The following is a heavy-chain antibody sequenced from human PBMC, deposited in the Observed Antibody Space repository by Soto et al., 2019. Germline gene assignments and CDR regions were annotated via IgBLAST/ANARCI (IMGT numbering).Heavy chain of an antibody. V-gene: IGHV1-18*01. CDR2: ISAYNGNT. CDR3: ARDQEKLYYDRSGYYRY. Sequence: ASVKVSCKASGYTFTSYGLSWVRQAPGQGLEWMGWISAYNGNTNYAQNLKGRVTMTTDTSTSTSYMELRSLTFDDTAVYYCARDQEKLYYDRSGYYRYWGQGTQVTVSS. J-gene: IGHJ4*02. CDR1: GYTFTSYG. D-gene: IGHD3-22*01.